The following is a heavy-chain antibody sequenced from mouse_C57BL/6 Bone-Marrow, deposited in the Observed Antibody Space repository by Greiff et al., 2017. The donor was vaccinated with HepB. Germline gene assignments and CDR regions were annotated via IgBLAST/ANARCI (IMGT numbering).Heavy chain of an antibody. D-gene: IGHD2-4*01. Sequence: QVQLQQPGAELVKPGASVKMSCKASGYTFTSYWITWVKPRPGQGLEWIGDLYPGSGSTNYNEKFKSKATLTVDTSSSTAYMQLSSLTSEDSAVYYCARLHYDYAWFAYWGQGTLVTVSA. V-gene: IGHV1-55*01. CDR2: LYPGSGST. CDR3: ARLHYDYAWFAY. CDR1: GYTFTSYW. J-gene: IGHJ3*01.